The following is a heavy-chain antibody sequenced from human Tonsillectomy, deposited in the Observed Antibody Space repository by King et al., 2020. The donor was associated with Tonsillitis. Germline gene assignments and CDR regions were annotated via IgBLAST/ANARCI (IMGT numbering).Heavy chain of an antibody. CDR2: MNPNNGDT. Sequence: VQLVESGAEVKKPGASVKVSCKASGYTFTGYYMHWVRQAPGQGLEWMGWMNPNNGDTEYAQTFQGRDTMTRDTSISTAYMELSSLRSDDTAVYYCTRKGGSFDYWGQGTLVTVSS. V-gene: IGHV1-2*02. D-gene: IGHD3-16*01. CDR1: GYTFTGYY. CDR3: TRKGGSFDY. J-gene: IGHJ4*02.